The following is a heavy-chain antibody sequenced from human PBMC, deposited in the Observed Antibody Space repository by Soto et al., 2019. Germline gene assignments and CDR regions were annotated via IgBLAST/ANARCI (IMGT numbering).Heavy chain of an antibody. V-gene: IGHV1-8*01. CDR1: GYTFTSYD. CDR2: MNPNSGNT. CDR3: ARGTLVNYYYYMDV. J-gene: IGHJ6*03. D-gene: IGHD6-13*01. Sequence: ASVKVSCKASGYTFTSYDINWLRQATGQGLEWMGWMNPNSGNTGYAQKFQGRVTMTRNTSISTAYMELSSLRSEDTAVYYCARGTLVNYYYYMDVWGKGTTVTVSS.